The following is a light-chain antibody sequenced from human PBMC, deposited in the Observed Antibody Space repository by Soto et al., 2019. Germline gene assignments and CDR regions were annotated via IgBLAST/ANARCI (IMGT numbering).Light chain of an antibody. CDR3: QQYNNWPT. J-gene: IGKJ1*01. CDR1: QSVNSN. V-gene: IGKV3-15*01. Sequence: EIVMTQSPATLSVSPGERATLSCRASQSVNSNLAWYQQKPGQAPRLLIYGASTRATGVPARFSGSGSGTEFILTVSSLQSEDFAVYFCQQYNNWPTLGQGTKVEIK. CDR2: GAS.